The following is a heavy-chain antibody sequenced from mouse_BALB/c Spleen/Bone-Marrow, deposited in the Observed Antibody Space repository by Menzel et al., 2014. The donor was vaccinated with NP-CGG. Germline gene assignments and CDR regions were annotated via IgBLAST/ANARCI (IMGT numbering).Heavy chain of an antibody. CDR1: GFTFSSNG. CDR2: ISGGGNYT. CDR3: ARNYYGYDGYFDY. D-gene: IGHD2-2*01. V-gene: IGHV5-9-2*01. J-gene: IGHJ2*01. Sequence: EVMLVESGGGLVKPGGSLKLFCAASGFTFSSNGMSWVRQTPEKRLERVATISGGGNYTYYPDSVKGRFTISRDNAKNNLYLQMSSLRSGDTALYYCARNYYGYDGYFDYWGQGTTLTVSS.